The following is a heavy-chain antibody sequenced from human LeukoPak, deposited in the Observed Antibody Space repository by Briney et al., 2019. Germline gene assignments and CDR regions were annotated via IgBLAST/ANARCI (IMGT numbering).Heavy chain of an antibody. CDR3: AKASVAIPQYCNS. CDR2: ISGTGSST. CDR1: GFTFTNAW. Sequence: GGSLRLSCVASGFTFTNAWMSWVRQAPGKGLEWVSTISGTGSSTYYADSAKGRFTISRDNSKDTLFLQLNSLTAADTAMYFCAKASVAIPQYCNSWGQGTLVTVSS. D-gene: IGHD2-2*02. V-gene: IGHV3-23*01. J-gene: IGHJ5*02.